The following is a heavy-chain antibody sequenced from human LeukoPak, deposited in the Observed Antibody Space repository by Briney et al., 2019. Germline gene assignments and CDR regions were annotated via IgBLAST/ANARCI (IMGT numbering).Heavy chain of an antibody. V-gene: IGHV5-51*01. Sequence: GESLKISCKGSGYSFTSYWIGWVRQTPGNGLEWMGIIYPGDSDTRYSPSFQGQVTISADKSISTAYLQWSSLKASDTAMYYCARRSGSYYDSSGYYAYWGQGTLVTVSS. J-gene: IGHJ4*02. CDR2: IYPGDSDT. CDR1: GYSFTSYW. D-gene: IGHD3-22*01. CDR3: ARRSGSYYDSSGYYAY.